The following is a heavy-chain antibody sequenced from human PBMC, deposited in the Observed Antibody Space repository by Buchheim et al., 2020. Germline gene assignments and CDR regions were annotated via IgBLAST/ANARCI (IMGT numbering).Heavy chain of an antibody. CDR3: ATGQTGTVAFYYYYYYMDV. CDR2: IYHSGST. Sequence: VQLVESGGGLAQPGGSLRLSCTASGFTFSNYEMNWVRQAPGKGLEWIGEIYHSGSTNYNPSLKSRVTISVDKSKNQFSLKLSSVTAADTAVYYCATGQTGTVAFYYYYYYMDVWGKGTT. J-gene: IGHJ6*03. CDR1: GFTFSNYEM. V-gene: IGHV4-4*02. D-gene: IGHD1-1*01.